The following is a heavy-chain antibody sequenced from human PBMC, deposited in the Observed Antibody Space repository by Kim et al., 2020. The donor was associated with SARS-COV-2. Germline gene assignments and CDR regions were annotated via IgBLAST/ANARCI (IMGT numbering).Heavy chain of an antibody. V-gene: IGHV3-21*01. CDR2: ISSSSSYI. CDR1: GFTFSSYS. CDR3: ARDGGILGYCTGGVCYTVSYYYDMDV. Sequence: GGSLRLSCAASGFTFSSYSMNWVRQAPGKGLEWVSSISSSSSYIYYADSVKGRFTISRDNAKNSLYLQMNSLRAEDTAVYYCARDGGILGYCTGGVCYTVSYYYDMDVWGEGTTVTVSS. D-gene: IGHD2-8*02. J-gene: IGHJ6*03.